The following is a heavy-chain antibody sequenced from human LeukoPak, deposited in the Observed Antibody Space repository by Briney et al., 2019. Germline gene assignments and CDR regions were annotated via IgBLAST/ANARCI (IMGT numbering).Heavy chain of an antibody. J-gene: IGHJ3*01. CDR2: IYYSGRT. Sequence: SETLSLTCTVSGGSISDYYWNWMRQPPGKGLEWIGYIYYSGRTNYNPSLKSRVSISVDTSKNQFSLKLSSVTAADTAVYYCARDFRGSVDAFDVWGQGTMVAVSS. CDR1: GGSISDYY. CDR3: ARDFRGSVDAFDV. V-gene: IGHV4-59*01.